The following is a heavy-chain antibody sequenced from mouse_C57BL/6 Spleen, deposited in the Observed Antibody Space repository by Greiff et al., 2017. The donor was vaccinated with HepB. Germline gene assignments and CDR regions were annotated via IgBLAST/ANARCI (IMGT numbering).Heavy chain of an antibody. CDR1: GYTFTSYW. Sequence: QVQLQQPGTELVKPGASVKLSCKASGYTFTSYWMHWVKQRPGQGLEWIGNINPSNGGTNYNEKFKSKATLTLDKSSSTAYMQLSSLTSEDSAVYYCARGERGYWYFDVWGTGTTVTVTS. CDR3: ARGERGYWYFDV. V-gene: IGHV1-53*01. CDR2: INPSNGGT. J-gene: IGHJ1*03.